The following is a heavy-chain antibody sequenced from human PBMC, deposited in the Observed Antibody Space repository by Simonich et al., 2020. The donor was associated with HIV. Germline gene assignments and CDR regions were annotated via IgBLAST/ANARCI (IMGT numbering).Heavy chain of an antibody. Sequence: QVQLQQWGAGLLKPSETLSLTCAVYDGSFSGYQWSWIRQPPEKGLEWIGEINHSGNINYNPSLKSRVNISVDTSNNQFSLKLSSVTAADTAVYYCARHSRGYLYGFFDYWGQGTLVTVSS. J-gene: IGHJ4*02. CDR1: DGSFSGYQ. CDR3: ARHSRGYLYGFFDY. D-gene: IGHD2-2*02. V-gene: IGHV4-34*01. CDR2: INHSGNI.